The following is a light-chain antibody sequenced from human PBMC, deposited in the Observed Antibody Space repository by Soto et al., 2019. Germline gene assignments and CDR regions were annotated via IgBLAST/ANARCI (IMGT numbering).Light chain of an antibody. CDR1: SSNIGTGFD. CDR2: GNI. V-gene: IGLV1-40*01. CDR3: QSYDSSLSGHVV. Sequence: QAVVTQPPSVSGAPGQRVTISCTGSSSNIGTGFDVHWYQQLPGAAPKLLIYGNINRPSGVPDRFSASKSGTSASLAISGLQAEDEADYYCQSYDSSLSGHVVFGGGTKVTVL. J-gene: IGLJ2*01.